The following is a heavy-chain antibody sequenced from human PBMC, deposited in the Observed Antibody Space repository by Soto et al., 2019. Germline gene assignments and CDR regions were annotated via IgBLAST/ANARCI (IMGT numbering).Heavy chain of an antibody. D-gene: IGHD2-2*01. CDR3: ANDYCSSTSCYAGGLLGLLDY. CDR2: ISYDGSNK. V-gene: IGHV3-30*18. J-gene: IGHJ4*02. Sequence: QVQLVESGGGVVQPGRSLRLSCAASGFTFSSYGMHWVRQAPGKGLEWVAVISYDGSNKYYADSVKGRFTISRDNSKNTLYLQMNSLRAEDTAGYYCANDYCSSTSCYAGGLLGLLDYWGQGTLVTVSS. CDR1: GFTFSSYG.